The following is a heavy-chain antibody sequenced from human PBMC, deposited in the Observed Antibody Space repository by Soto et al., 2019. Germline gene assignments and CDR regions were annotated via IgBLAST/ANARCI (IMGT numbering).Heavy chain of an antibody. CDR3: ARAMVRGLINPRYYGMDV. J-gene: IGHJ6*02. D-gene: IGHD3-10*01. CDR1: GVSIRSRFYY. Sequence: PFETLSLPCPVAGVSIRSRFYYWLWISKHPGNCLEWIGYIYYSGSTYYNPSLKSRVTISVDTSKNQFSLKLSSVTAADTAVYYCARAMVRGLINPRYYGMDVWGQGTTVTVSS. V-gene: IGHV4-31*03. CDR2: IYYSGST.